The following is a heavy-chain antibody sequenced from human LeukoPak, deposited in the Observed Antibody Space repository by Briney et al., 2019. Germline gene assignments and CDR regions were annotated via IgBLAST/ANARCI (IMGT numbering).Heavy chain of an antibody. Sequence: SETLSLTCTVSGGSISSSSYYWGWIRQPPGKGLEWIGCIYYTGSTFYNPSLKSRVTISVDTSKNQFSLKLSSVTAADTAVYYCARTRYDYVWGTPYYYMDVWGKGTTVTVSS. CDR2: IYYTGST. D-gene: IGHD3-16*01. V-gene: IGHV4-39*07. CDR1: GGSISSSSYY. CDR3: ARTRYDYVWGTPYYYMDV. J-gene: IGHJ6*03.